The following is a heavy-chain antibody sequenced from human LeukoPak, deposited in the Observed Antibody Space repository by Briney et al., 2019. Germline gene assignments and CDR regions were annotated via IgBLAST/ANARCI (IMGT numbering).Heavy chain of an antibody. J-gene: IGHJ4*02. Sequence: GASVKVSCKASGYTFTGYYMHWVRQAPGQGLEWMGWTNPTSGGTNYAQKFQGRVTITRNTSTSTAYMELSSLRSEDTAVYYCARGLFEYYYDRRSFVYFDYWGQGTLVTVSS. D-gene: IGHD3-22*01. CDR1: GYTFTGYY. CDR2: TNPTSGGT. V-gene: IGHV1-2*02. CDR3: ARGLFEYYYDRRSFVYFDY.